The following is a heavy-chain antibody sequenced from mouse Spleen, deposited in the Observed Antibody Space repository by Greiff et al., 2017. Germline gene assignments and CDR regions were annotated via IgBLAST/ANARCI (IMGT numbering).Heavy chain of an antibody. V-gene: IGHV1-4*01. CDR1: GYTFTSYT. CDR2: INPSSGYT. D-gene: IGHD2-1*01. CDR3: ARSGNWVYLDY. J-gene: IGHJ2*01. Sequence: QVHVKQSGAELVKPGSSVKMSCKASGYTFTSYTMHWVKQRPGQGLEWIGYINPSSGYTKYNQKFKDKATLTADKSSSTAYMQLSSLTSEDSAVYYCARSGNWVYLDYWGQGTTLTVSS.